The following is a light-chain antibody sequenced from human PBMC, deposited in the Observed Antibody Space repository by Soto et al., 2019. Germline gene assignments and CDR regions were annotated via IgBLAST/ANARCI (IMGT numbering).Light chain of an antibody. CDR3: HQYDNWPLMYT. Sequence: EIVLTQSPATLSVSPGERATLSCRASQSVSSNLAWYQQKPGQAPRLLIYGASSRATGIPDRFSGSGSGTDFTLTITSLQSEDFADYYCHQYDNWPLMYTFGQGTKLEIK. CDR2: GAS. V-gene: IGKV3D-15*01. J-gene: IGKJ2*01. CDR1: QSVSSN.